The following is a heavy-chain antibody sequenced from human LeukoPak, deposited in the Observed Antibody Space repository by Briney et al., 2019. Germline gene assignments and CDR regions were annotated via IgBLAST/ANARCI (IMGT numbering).Heavy chain of an antibody. D-gene: IGHD2-2*01. Sequence: PGGSLRLSCAASGFTFSSYAMSWARQAPGKGLEWVSAISGSGGSTYYADSVKGRFTISRDNPKNTLYLQMNSLRAEDTAVYYCAKDAPLVVVVPAAIPYRFDPWGQGTLVTVSS. CDR1: GFTFSSYA. J-gene: IGHJ5*02. CDR2: ISGSGGST. CDR3: AKDAPLVVVVPAAIPYRFDP. V-gene: IGHV3-23*01.